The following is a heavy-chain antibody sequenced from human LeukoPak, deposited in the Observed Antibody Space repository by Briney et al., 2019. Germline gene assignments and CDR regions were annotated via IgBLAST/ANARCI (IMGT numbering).Heavy chain of an antibody. CDR3: VGHGGHSSGFSIDY. V-gene: IGHV4-39*01. Sequence: SETLSLTCSVSGGSISSNHYYWGWVRQPPGKGLEWIGSIFYSGSTYYNPSLKSRVTISVGTSKNHFSLKMTSVTAADTAVYYCVGHGGHSSGFSIDYWGPGTLVTVSS. D-gene: IGHD6-19*01. CDR2: IFYSGST. CDR1: GGSISSNHYY. J-gene: IGHJ4*02.